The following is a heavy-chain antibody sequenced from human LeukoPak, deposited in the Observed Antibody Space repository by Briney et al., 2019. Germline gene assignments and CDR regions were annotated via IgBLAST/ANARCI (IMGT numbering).Heavy chain of an antibody. J-gene: IGHJ4*02. CDR2: IYYSGST. CDR3: ARVTGYVMEDNFDY. CDR1: GGAISSYY. D-gene: IGHD2-15*01. V-gene: IGHV4-59*01. Sequence: SETLSLTCTVSGGAISSYYWSWIRQPPGKGLEWIGYIYYSGSTNYNPSLKSRVTISVDTSKKQFSLKLRSVTAADTAVYYCARVTGYVMEDNFDYWGQGTLVTVSS.